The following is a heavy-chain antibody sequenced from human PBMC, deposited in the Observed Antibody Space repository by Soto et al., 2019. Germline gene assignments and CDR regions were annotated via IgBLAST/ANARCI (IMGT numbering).Heavy chain of an antibody. V-gene: IGHV4-59*01. CDR3: TRSRGVTRYYYYGMDV. Sequence: PSETLSLTCTVSGGSISSYYWSWIRQPPEKELERNGYIYYSGSTNYNTSHKSRNSTSVDTSKNQFSLKHGSVTAEETAVYYFTRSRGVTRYYYYGMDVWGQGSTVPVPS. CDR1: GGSISSYY. CDR2: IYYSGST. J-gene: IGHJ6*02. D-gene: IGHD4-17*01.